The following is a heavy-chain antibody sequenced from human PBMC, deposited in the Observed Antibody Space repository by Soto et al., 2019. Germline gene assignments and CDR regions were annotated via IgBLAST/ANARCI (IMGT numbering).Heavy chain of an antibody. V-gene: IGHV1-18*01. D-gene: IGHD1-7*01. CDR1: GGTFSSYT. CDR2: ISAYNGNT. Sequence: ASVKVSCKASGGTFSSYTISWVRQAPGQGLEWMGWISAYNGNTNYAQKLQGRVTMTTDTSTSTAYMELRSLRSDDTAVYYCARVRNYDYWDYWGQGTLVTVSS. CDR3: ARVRNYDYWDY. J-gene: IGHJ4*02.